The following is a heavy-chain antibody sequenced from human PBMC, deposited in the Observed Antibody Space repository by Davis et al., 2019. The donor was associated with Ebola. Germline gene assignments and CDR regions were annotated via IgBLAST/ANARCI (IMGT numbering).Heavy chain of an antibody. Sequence: SVKVSCKASGGSFSSYAINWVRQAPGQGLEWMGGIIPIFGSTKYAQKFHDRVTISADEFTTTAYMELRSLRSEDTAVYYCARDSTTSHYYYGMDVWGQGTTVTVSS. V-gene: IGHV1-69*13. CDR2: IIPIFGST. CDR1: GGSFSSYA. CDR3: ARDSTTSHYYYGMDV. J-gene: IGHJ6*02. D-gene: IGHD2-2*01.